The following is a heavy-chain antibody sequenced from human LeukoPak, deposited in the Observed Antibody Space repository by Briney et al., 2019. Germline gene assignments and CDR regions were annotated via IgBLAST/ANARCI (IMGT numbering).Heavy chain of an antibody. V-gene: IGHV4-30-4*01. D-gene: IGHD3-22*01. J-gene: IGHJ4*02. Sequence: SQTLSLTCTVSGGSISSGDYYWSWIRQPPGKGLEWIGYIYYSGSTYYNPSLKSRVTISVDTSKNQLSLKLSSVTAADTAVYYCARGHGYYDSSGYYSYYFDYWGQGTLVTVSS. CDR1: GGSISSGDYY. CDR3: ARGHGYYDSSGYYSYYFDY. CDR2: IYYSGST.